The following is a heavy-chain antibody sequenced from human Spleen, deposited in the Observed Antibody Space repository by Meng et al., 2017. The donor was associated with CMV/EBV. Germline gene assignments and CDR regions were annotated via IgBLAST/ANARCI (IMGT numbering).Heavy chain of an antibody. V-gene: IGHV3-13*01. Sequence: GESLKISCSGSGFTFSRYDMHWVRQATGKGLEWVSAIGTAGDTYYPGSVKGRFTLSRDNSKNTLYLQMNSLRADDTAVYYCARDEYLYPDYGMDVWGQGTTVTVSS. CDR2: IGTAGDT. CDR3: ARDEYLYPDYGMDV. CDR1: GFTFSRYD. J-gene: IGHJ6*02. D-gene: IGHD2/OR15-2a*01.